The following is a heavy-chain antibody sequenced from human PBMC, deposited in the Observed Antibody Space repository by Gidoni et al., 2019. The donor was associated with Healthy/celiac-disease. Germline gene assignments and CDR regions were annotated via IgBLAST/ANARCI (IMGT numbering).Heavy chain of an antibody. CDR1: GFTFSSYA. J-gene: IGHJ3*02. D-gene: IGHD2-15*01. Sequence: EVQLLESGGGLVQPGGSLRLSCAAPGFTFSSYAMSWVRQAPGKGLEWVSAISGSGGSTYYEDSVKGRFTISRDNAKNTLYLQMNSLRAEDTAVYYCAKDGIVVVVAATPGAFDIWGQGTMVTVSS. V-gene: IGHV3-23*01. CDR3: AKDGIVVVVAATPGAFDI. CDR2: ISGSGGST.